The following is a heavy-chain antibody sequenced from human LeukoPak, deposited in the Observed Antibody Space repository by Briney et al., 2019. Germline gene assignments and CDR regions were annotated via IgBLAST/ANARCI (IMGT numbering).Heavy chain of an antibody. J-gene: IGHJ6*02. Sequence: SETLSLTCSVSGGSFSNYYWSWIRQPAGKRLEWIGRIYTSGSTNYNPSLKSRVTMSVDTSNNQFSLKLTSVTAADMAVYYCARQPPQYYGMDVWGQGTTVTVSS. CDR2: IYTSGST. CDR1: GGSFSNYY. V-gene: IGHV4-4*07. D-gene: IGHD1-14*01. CDR3: ARQPPQYYGMDV.